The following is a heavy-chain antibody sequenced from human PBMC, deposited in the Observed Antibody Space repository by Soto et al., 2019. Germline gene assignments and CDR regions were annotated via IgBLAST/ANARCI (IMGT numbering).Heavy chain of an antibody. CDR2: IVVGSGNT. Sequence: SVKVSCKASGFTFTSSAVQWVRQARGQRLEWIGWIVVGSGNTNYAQKFQERVTITRDMSTSTAYMELSSLRSEDTAVYYCAASIAAAGEYYYGMDVWGQGTTVTVSS. CDR3: AASIAAAGEYYYGMDV. CDR1: GFTFTSSA. J-gene: IGHJ6*02. V-gene: IGHV1-58*01. D-gene: IGHD6-13*01.